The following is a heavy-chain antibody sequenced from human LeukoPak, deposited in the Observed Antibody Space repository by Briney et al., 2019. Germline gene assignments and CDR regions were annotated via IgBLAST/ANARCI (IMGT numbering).Heavy chain of an antibody. D-gene: IGHD3-22*01. CDR2: IYYSGST. J-gene: IGHJ6*02. CDR1: GGSISSYY. Sequence: SETLSLTCTVSGGSISSYYWSWIRQPPGKGLEWIGYIYYSGSTSYNPSLKSRVTISVNTSKNQFSLKLSSVTAADTAVYYCARWRYYDSSGYYPLSTNYYGMDVWGQGTTVTVSS. V-gene: IGHV4-59*01. CDR3: ARWRYYDSSGYYPLSTNYYGMDV.